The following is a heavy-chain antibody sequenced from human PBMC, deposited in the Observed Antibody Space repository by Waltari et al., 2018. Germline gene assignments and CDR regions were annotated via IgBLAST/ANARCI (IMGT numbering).Heavy chain of an antibody. D-gene: IGHD4-17*01. V-gene: IGHV3-7*01. J-gene: IGHJ4*02. CDR1: GFPFSRSW. CDR3: ARDPSYGAIDY. Sequence: VPLVESGGGLVQPGGSLRLSCAASGFPFSRSWISWVRQAPGKGLEWVANIRPDGNEKYYVDSVKGRLTISRDNAKNSLYLQMNSLRVEDTAVYFCARDPSYGAIDYWGQGTLVTVSS. CDR2: IRPDGNEK.